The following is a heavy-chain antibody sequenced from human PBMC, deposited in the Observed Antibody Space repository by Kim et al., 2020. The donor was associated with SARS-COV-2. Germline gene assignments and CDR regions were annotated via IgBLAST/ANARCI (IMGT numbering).Heavy chain of an antibody. CDR3: ARVMATSGSIRFDP. Sequence: SETLSLTCTVSGGAISTYDLNWIRQPPGKGLEWMGDIYYSGITKYNPSLKSRVTISVDTSKNQFSLRLTSVTAADTAVYYCARVMATSGSIRFDPWGQGTLVTVSS. CDR2: IYYSGIT. V-gene: IGHV4-59*01. D-gene: IGHD7-27*01. J-gene: IGHJ5*02. CDR1: GGAISTYD.